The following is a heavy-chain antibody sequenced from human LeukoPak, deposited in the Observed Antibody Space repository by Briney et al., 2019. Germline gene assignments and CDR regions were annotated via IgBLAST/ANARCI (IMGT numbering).Heavy chain of an antibody. V-gene: IGHV1-69-2*01. Sequence: ASVKISCKVSGYTFTDYYMHWVQQAPGKGLEWMGLVEPEDGETIYAEKFQGRVTITADTSTDTAYMELSSLRSEDTAVYYCATVGRWGSRVDYWGQGTLVTVSS. CDR1: GYTFTDYY. D-gene: IGHD7-27*01. J-gene: IGHJ4*02. CDR3: ATVGRWGSRVDY. CDR2: VEPEDGET.